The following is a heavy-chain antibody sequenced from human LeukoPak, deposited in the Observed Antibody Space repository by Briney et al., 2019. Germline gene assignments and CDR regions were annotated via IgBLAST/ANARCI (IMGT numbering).Heavy chain of an antibody. Sequence: GGSLRLSCAASGFTLSSYSMNWVRQAPGKGLEWVSSISSSSSYIYYADSVKGRFTISSDNAKHSLYLQMNSLRAEDTAVYYCASGTSGLRYFDYWGQGTLVTVSS. J-gene: IGHJ4*02. V-gene: IGHV3-21*01. CDR2: ISSSSSYI. D-gene: IGHD5-12*01. CDR3: ASGTSGLRYFDY. CDR1: GFTLSSYS.